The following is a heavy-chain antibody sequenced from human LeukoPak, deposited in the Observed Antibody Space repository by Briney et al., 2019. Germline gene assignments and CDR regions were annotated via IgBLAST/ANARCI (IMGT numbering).Heavy chain of an antibody. Sequence: PGRSLRLSCAASGFTFSSYGMYWVRQAPGKGLEWVAVISYDGSNKYYADSVKGRFTISRDNSKNTLYLQMNSLRAEDTAVYYCAKGPRAVADLGIRPYYFDYWGQGTLVTVSS. J-gene: IGHJ4*02. D-gene: IGHD6-19*01. V-gene: IGHV3-30*18. CDR3: AKGPRAVADLGIRPYYFDY. CDR1: GFTFSSYG. CDR2: ISYDGSNK.